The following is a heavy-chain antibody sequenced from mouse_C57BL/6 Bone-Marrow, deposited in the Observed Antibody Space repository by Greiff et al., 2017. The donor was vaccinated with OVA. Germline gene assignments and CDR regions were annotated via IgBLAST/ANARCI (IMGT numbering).Heavy chain of an antibody. J-gene: IGHJ2*01. Sequence: EVQRVESGPGLVKPSQSLSLTCSVTGYSITSGYYWNWIRQFPGNKLEWMGYISYDGSNNYNPSLKNRISITRDTSKNQFFLKLNSVTTEDTATYYCAGYYYGSSSQLWGQGTTLTVSS. CDR2: ISYDGSN. CDR3: AGYYYGSSSQL. D-gene: IGHD1-1*01. V-gene: IGHV3-6*01. CDR1: GYSITSGYY.